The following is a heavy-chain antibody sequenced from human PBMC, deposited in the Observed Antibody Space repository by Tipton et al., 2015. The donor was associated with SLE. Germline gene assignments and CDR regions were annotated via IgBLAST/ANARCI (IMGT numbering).Heavy chain of an antibody. CDR2: IYHNGST. V-gene: IGHV4-59*08. CDR1: GGSMSTYY. CDR3: ASPGSSAPGPYFQH. J-gene: IGHJ1*01. Sequence: TLSVTCTVSGGSMSTYYWSWIRQPPGKGLEWIGYIYHNGSTNYNPSLRSRVTISVDTSKNQFSLKLSSVTAADTAVYYCASPGSSAPGPYFQHWGQGTLVTVSS. D-gene: IGHD6-25*01.